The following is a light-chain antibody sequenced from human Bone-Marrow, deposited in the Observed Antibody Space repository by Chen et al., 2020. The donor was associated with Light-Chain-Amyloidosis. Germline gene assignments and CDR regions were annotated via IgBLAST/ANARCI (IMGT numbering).Light chain of an antibody. J-gene: IGLJ2*01. V-gene: IGLV2-8*01. CDR3: CSYAGRNNEVV. CDR2: QVD. CDR1: SGDVGGYKY. Sequence: QSALTQPPSASGSPGQSVTISCTGTSGDVGGYKYVSWYQQYPGKAPTLIIFQVDKRPSGVPDRSSGSRSGNTASLTVSGLQAEDEADYYCCSYAGRNNEVVFGGGTKLTVL.